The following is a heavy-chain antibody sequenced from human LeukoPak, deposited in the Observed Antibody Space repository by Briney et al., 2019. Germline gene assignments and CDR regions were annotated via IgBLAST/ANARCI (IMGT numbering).Heavy chain of an antibody. J-gene: IGHJ4*02. CDR3: ARLYSSSSGLRASDY. V-gene: IGHV3-48*03. CDR1: GFTFSSYE. Sequence: GGSLRLSCAASGFTFSSYEMNWVRQAPGKGLEWVSYISSSGSTIYYADSVKGRLTISRDNAKNSLYLQMNSLRAEDTAVYYCARLYSSSSGLRASDYWGQGTLVTVSS. CDR2: ISSSGSTI. D-gene: IGHD6-6*01.